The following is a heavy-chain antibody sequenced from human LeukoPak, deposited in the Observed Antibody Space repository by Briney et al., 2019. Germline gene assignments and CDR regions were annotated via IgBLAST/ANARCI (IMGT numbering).Heavy chain of an antibody. CDR2: IYHSGST. CDR3: ARAGVGYSSSWYYFDY. V-gene: IGHV4-38-2*02. D-gene: IGHD6-13*01. J-gene: IGHJ4*02. CDR1: GYSISSGYY. Sequence: SETLSLTCTVSGYSISSGYYWGWIRQPPGKGLEWIRSIYHSGSTYYNPSLKSRVTISVDTSKNQFSLQLNSVTPEDTAVYYCARAGVGYSSSWYYFDYWGQGTLVTVSS.